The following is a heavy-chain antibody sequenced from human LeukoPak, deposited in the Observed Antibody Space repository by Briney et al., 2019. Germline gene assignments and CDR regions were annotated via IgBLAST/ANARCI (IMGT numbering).Heavy chain of an antibody. J-gene: IGHJ5*02. CDR1: GGSISSGGYY. Sequence: SETLSLTCTVSGGSISSGGYYWSWIRQHPGKGLEWIGYIYYSGSTYYNPSLKSRVTISVDTSKNQFSLKLSSVTAADTAVYYCARSPKYYYDSSGYYSGRNWFDPWGQGTLVTVSS. D-gene: IGHD3-22*01. CDR3: ARSPKYYYDSSGYYSGRNWFDP. CDR2: IYYSGST. V-gene: IGHV4-31*03.